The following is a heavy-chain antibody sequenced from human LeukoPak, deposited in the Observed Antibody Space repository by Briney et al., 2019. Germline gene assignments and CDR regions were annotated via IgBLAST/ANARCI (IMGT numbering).Heavy chain of an antibody. D-gene: IGHD2-21*02. Sequence: GASVKVSCKXSGYTFTGYYMHWVRQAPGQGLEWMGRINPNSGGTNYAQKFQGRVTMTRDTSISTAYMELSRLRSDDTAVYYCARGYCGGDCYGLFDYWGQGNLVTVSS. CDR3: ARGYCGGDCYGLFDY. CDR1: GYTFTGYY. V-gene: IGHV1-2*06. CDR2: INPNSGGT. J-gene: IGHJ4*02.